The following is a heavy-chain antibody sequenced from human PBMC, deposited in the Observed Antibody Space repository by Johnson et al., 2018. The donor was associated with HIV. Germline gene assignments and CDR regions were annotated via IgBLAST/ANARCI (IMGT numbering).Heavy chain of an antibody. D-gene: IGHD4-17*01. CDR3: AKGDYADYVGGIDAFDI. J-gene: IGHJ3*02. CDR1: GFTFSSYA. V-gene: IGHV3-30*04. Sequence: QVQLVESGGGLVQPGGSLRLSCAASGFTFSSYAMHWVRQAPGKGLEWVAVISFDGSNKYYADSVKGRFTISRDNSKSTVYLQMKSLRVEDTAVYYCAKGDYADYVGGIDAFDIWGQGTMVTVSS. CDR2: ISFDGSNK.